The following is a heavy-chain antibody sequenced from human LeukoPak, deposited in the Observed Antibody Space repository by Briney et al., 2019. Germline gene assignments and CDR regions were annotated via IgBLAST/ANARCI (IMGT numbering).Heavy chain of an antibody. CDR3: ARGIAARPRLGDAFDI. J-gene: IGHJ3*02. CDR1: GFTFSSYA. Sequence: PGGSLRLSCAASGFTFSSYAMSWVRQAPGKGLEWVSAISGSGGSTYYADSVKGRFTISRDNAKNSLYLQMNSLRAEDTAVYYCARGIAARPRLGDAFDIWGQGKMVTVSS. V-gene: IGHV3-23*01. D-gene: IGHD6-6*01. CDR2: ISGSGGST.